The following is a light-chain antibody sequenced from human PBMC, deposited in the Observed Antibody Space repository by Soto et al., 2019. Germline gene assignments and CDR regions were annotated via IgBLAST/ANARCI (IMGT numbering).Light chain of an antibody. Sequence: EIVMTQSPATLSVSPGERATLSCRASQSVSSNLAWYQQKPGQAPRLLIYGASTRATGIPARFSGSGSGTEFTLTISSLQSEDFAVYYYQQYNNWPRCTFGQGTKVEIK. V-gene: IGKV3-15*01. CDR3: QQYNNWPRCT. J-gene: IGKJ1*01. CDR1: QSVSSN. CDR2: GAS.